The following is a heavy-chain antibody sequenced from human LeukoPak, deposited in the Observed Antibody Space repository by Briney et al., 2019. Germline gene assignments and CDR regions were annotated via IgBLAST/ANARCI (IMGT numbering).Heavy chain of an antibody. Sequence: SETLSLTCTVSGASMSSYYWSWIRQSAGKGLEWIGRIYTDGSTNYSPSLKSRVTMSVDTSKKQFSLKLNSVTAADTAVYYCTTYRQQLAFDTWGQGTLVTVSS. CDR3: TTYRQQLAFDT. CDR2: IYTDGST. V-gene: IGHV4-4*07. J-gene: IGHJ4*02. D-gene: IGHD6-13*01. CDR1: GASMSSYY.